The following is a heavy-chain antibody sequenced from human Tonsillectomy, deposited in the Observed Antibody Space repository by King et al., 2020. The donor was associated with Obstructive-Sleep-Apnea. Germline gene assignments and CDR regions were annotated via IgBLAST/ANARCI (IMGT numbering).Heavy chain of an antibody. Sequence: VQLVESGGGLVKPGGSLRLSCAASGFTFSDYYMSWIRQAPGKGLEWVSYISSSGSTIFYADSLKGRFTISRDNAKNSLYLQMNSLRAEDTAGYYGAPGTGWTLQYYYYGMDVWGQGTTVTVSS. CDR2: ISSSGSTI. J-gene: IGHJ6*02. CDR1: GFTFSDYY. D-gene: IGHD1-1*01. CDR3: APGTGWTLQYYYYGMDV. V-gene: IGHV3-11*01.